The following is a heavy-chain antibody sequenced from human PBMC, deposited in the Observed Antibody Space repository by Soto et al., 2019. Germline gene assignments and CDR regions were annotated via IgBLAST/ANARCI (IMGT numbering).Heavy chain of an antibody. D-gene: IGHD4-17*01. J-gene: IGHJ6*02. CDR2: IIPILGIA. CDR1: GGTFSSYT. Sequence: QVQLVQSGAEVKKPGSSVKVSCKASGGTFSSYTISWVRQAPGQGLEWMGRIIPILGIANYAQKFQGRVTITADKSTRTAYMELSSLRSEDTAVYYCARDLGVTTSNGMDVWGQGTTVTVSS. V-gene: IGHV1-69*08. CDR3: ARDLGVTTSNGMDV.